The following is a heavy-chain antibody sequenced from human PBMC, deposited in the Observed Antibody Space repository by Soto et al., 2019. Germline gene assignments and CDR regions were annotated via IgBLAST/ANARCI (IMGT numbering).Heavy chain of an antibody. J-gene: IGHJ4*02. Sequence: PGGSLRLSCAASRFTFSNYGMHWVRQTPGKGLEWVAVISYDGSNKYYADSVKGRFTISRDNAKNTLYLQLNSLRAEDTAVYYCARETYDSRGPIDYWGQGTLVXVSS. V-gene: IGHV3-30*03. CDR3: ARETYDSRGPIDY. CDR1: RFTFSNYG. D-gene: IGHD3-22*01. CDR2: ISYDGSNK.